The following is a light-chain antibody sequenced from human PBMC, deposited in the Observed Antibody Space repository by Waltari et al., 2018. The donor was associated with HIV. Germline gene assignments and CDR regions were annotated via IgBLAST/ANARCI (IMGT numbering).Light chain of an antibody. Sequence: QSVLTQPPSLSGAPGQRVTISCIGTSSNIGADYDVHRYRQVSGAAPKLLIYRTGRRPSGAPERFCGSRAGASAPLVINGLQTDDEADYYCQSYDSSLFWVFGGGTKLTV. CDR1: SSNIGADYD. V-gene: IGLV1-40*01. CDR3: QSYDSSLFWV. CDR2: RTG. J-gene: IGLJ2*01.